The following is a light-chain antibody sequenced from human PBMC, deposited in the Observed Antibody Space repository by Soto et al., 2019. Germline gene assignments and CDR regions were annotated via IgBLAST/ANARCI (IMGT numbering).Light chain of an antibody. CDR3: CSYAARAYV. V-gene: IGLV2-23*01. J-gene: IGLJ1*01. Sequence: QSALTQPASVSGSPGQSITISCTGTSSDLATYNLASWYQQHPGKAPKLIIFEGTKRPSGVSNRFSGSKSGNTASLTISGLQADDEADYFCCSYAARAYVFGSGTKLTVL. CDR1: SSDLATYNL. CDR2: EGT.